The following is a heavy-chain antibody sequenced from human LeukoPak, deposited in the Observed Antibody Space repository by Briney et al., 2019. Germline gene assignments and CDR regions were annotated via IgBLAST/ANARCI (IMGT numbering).Heavy chain of an antibody. CDR2: IYYSGST. CDR1: GGSVSSGSYY. J-gene: IGHJ6*02. Sequence: SETLSLTCTVSGGSVSSGSYYWSWIRQPPGKGLEWIGYIYYSGSTNYNPSLKSRVTISVDTSKNQFSLKLSSVTAADTAVYYCARRYHYYGMDVWGQGTTVTVSS. CDR3: ARRYHYYGMDV. V-gene: IGHV4-61*01.